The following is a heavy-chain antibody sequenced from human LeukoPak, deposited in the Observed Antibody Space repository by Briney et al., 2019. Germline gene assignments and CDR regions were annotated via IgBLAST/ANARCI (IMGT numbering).Heavy chain of an antibody. Sequence: GGSLRLSCAASGFIFSDFYMSWVRHAAGKGLEYIAYISPSSHDIIYADSVKGRFTISRDNPKNSLYLQMNSLRAEDTAVYYCAKTARVPDYWGQGTLVIVSS. CDR3: AKTARVPDY. J-gene: IGHJ4*02. V-gene: IGHV3-11*06. D-gene: IGHD6-6*01. CDR1: GFIFSDFY. CDR2: ISPSSHDI.